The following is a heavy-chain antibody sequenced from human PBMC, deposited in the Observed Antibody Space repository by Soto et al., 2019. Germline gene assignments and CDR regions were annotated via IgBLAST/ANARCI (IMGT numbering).Heavy chain of an antibody. J-gene: IGHJ4*02. CDR2: AYYRSKWYN. CDR3: ARSGPGGYIDY. CDR1: GDSVSSNSPA. Sequence: SQTLSLTCAISGDSVSSNSPAWNWIRQSPSRGLQWLGRAYYRSKWYNHYAVSVKGRITVNPDTSKNQFSLQLNSVTPEDTAVYYCARSGPGGYIDYWGQGTLVTVSS. V-gene: IGHV6-1*01. D-gene: IGHD3-22*01.